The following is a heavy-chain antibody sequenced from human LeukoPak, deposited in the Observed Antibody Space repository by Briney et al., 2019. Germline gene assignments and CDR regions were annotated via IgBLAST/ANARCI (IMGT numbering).Heavy chain of an antibody. CDR2: MNPNSGNT. CDR3: ARLHVGSYYPEYYFDY. CDR1: GYTFTSYD. V-gene: IGHV1-8*01. Sequence: GASVKVSCKASGYTFTSYDINWVRQATGQGLEWMGWMNPNSGNTGYAQKFQGRVTMTRNTSISTAYMELRSLRSDDTAVYYCARLHVGSYYPEYYFDYWGQGTLVTVSS. D-gene: IGHD1-26*01. J-gene: IGHJ4*02.